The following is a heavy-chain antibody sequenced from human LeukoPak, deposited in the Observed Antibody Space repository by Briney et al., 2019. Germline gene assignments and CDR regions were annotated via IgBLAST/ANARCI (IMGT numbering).Heavy chain of an antibody. CDR2: ISSSSSYI. CDR1: GFTFSRYS. J-gene: IGHJ3*02. Sequence: GGSLRLSCAASGFTFSRYSMNWVRQAPAKGLEWVSSISSSSSYIYYADSVKGRFTISRDNAKNSLYLQMSSLRAEDTAVYYCARDRDYGDYSGAFDIWGQGTMVTVPS. D-gene: IGHD4-17*01. V-gene: IGHV3-21*01. CDR3: ARDRDYGDYSGAFDI.